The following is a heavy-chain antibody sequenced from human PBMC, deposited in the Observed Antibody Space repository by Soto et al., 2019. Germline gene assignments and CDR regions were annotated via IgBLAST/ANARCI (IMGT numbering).Heavy chain of an antibody. CDR1: GGSISTGGTY. V-gene: IGHV4-31*03. CDR3: ASDTFNTISFDF. CDR2: IYYTGAA. J-gene: IGHJ4*02. D-gene: IGHD2-2*01. Sequence: PSETLSLTCSVSGGSISTGGTYWSWARLLPGKGLQWVGYIYYTGAAYYTPALQSRVTISLDTSENQFSLKLTSVTAADTAVYYCASDTFNTISFDFWGQGRQVTVSS.